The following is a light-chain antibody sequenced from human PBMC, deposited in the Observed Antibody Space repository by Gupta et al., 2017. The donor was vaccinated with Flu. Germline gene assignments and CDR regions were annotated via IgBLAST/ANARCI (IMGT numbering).Light chain of an antibody. CDR1: QSVSSN. J-gene: IGKJ2*03. CDR2: GAS. Sequence: EIVITQSPATLSVSPGERATLSCRASQSVSSNLAWYQQKPGQAPRLLIYGASTRVTGIPARFSGSGCGTEFTLTISSRQSEDFAVYYCQQYDNWHPYSFGQGAKLEI. V-gene: IGKV3-15*01. CDR3: QQYDNWHPYS.